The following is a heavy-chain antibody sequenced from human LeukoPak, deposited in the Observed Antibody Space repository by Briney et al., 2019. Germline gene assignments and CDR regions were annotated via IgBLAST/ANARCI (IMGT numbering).Heavy chain of an antibody. V-gene: IGHV5-51*01. Sequence: GESLKISCKGSGYSFTSYWIGWVRQMPGKGLEWMGIIYPGDSDTRYSPSFQGQVTISADKSISTAYLQWSSLKASDTAMYYCARHSGGFFYYISPPPPSYYYYYGMDVWGQGTTVTVSS. CDR3: ARHSGGFFYYISPPPPSYYYYYGMDV. CDR2: IYPGDSDT. J-gene: IGHJ6*02. D-gene: IGHD3-9*01. CDR1: GYSFTSYW.